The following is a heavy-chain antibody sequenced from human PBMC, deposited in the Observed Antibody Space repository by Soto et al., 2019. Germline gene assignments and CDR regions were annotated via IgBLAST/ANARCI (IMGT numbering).Heavy chain of an antibody. Sequence: EVQLVESGGGLVQPGGSLRLSCAASGFTFSNYWMSWVRQAPGKGLEWVANIKQDGSEKYYVDSVKGRFTISRDTAENSLYLQMNGLRAEDTAVYYCALYGGSDGRCYDCWGQGTLVTVTS. CDR2: IKQDGSEK. J-gene: IGHJ4*02. CDR1: GFTFSNYW. CDR3: ALYGGSDGRCYDC. V-gene: IGHV3-7*01. D-gene: IGHD2-15*01.